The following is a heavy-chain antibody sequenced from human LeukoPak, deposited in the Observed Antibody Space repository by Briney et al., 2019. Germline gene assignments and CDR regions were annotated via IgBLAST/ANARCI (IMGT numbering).Heavy chain of an antibody. D-gene: IGHD6-13*01. Sequence: SETLSLTCTVSGGSISSYYWSWIRQPPGKGLEWIGYIYYSGSTNYNPSLKSRVTIPVDTSKNQFSLKLSSVTAADTAVYYCARDGAAAGGNWFDPWGQGTLVTVSS. J-gene: IGHJ5*02. CDR2: IYYSGST. CDR1: GGSISSYY. CDR3: ARDGAAAGGNWFDP. V-gene: IGHV4-59*01.